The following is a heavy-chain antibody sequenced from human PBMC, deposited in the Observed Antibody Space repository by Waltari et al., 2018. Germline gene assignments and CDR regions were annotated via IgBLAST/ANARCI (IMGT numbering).Heavy chain of an antibody. J-gene: IGHJ4*02. CDR1: GFNLRGVW. D-gene: IGHD3-16*01. CDR2: IKYDGSEI. Sequence: EVRLVESGGGLVQPGEYRRLSGETVGFNLRGVWMSWVRQSPGKGLEWVANIKYDGSEIYSADSVKGRFTISRDNAKHSLHLQMNSLRPGDTAVYYCVRVGAATNYFNFWGQGTLVTVSS. V-gene: IGHV3-7*01. CDR3: VRVGAATNYFNF.